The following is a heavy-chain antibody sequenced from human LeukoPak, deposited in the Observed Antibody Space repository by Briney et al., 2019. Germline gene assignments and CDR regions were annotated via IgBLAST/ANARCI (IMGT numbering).Heavy chain of an antibody. J-gene: IGHJ4*02. CDR3: ARVSTIFGVSGGFDY. D-gene: IGHD3-3*01. Sequence: PGGSLRLSCAASGFTFDDYGMSWVRQAPGKGLEWVSGINWNGGSTGYADSVKGRFTISRDNAKSSLYLQMNSLRAEDTALYYCARVSTIFGVSGGFDYWGQGTLVTVSS. V-gene: IGHV3-20*04. CDR2: INWNGGST. CDR1: GFTFDDYG.